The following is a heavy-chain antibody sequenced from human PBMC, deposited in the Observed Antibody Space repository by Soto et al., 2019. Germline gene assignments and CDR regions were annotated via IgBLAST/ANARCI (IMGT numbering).Heavy chain of an antibody. D-gene: IGHD3-22*01. J-gene: IGHJ5*02. CDR3: AHMWLIGNWLDP. Sequence: SAPTLLYPTQTLSVPFTFSGFSLTSSGGAVAWILQPAGKALEWLALIYWDDDKRYSPSLKSRLSITKDTSKKQVVLTMTNMHPMYTATYSCAHMWLIGNWLDPWGQGTLVTVSS. CDR2: IYWDDDK. CDR1: GFSLTSSGGA. V-gene: IGHV2-5*02.